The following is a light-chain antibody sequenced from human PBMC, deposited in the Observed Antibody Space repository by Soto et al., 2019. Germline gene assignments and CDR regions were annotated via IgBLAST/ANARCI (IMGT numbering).Light chain of an antibody. CDR2: ANN. CDR1: SSNIGADFG. CDR3: QSYDSSLSGSV. V-gene: IGLV1-40*01. J-gene: IGLJ2*01. Sequence: VLTQPPSVSGAPGQRVTISCTGSSSNIGADFGVHWYQQLPGTAPKLLIYANNNRPSGVPDRFSGSKSGTSASLAITGLQAEDEADYFCQSYDSSLSGSVFGGGTKLTVL.